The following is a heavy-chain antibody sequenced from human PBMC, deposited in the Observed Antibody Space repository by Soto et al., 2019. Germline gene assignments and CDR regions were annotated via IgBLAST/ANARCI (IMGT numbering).Heavy chain of an antibody. Sequence: ASVKVSCKASGGTFSSYAISWVRQAPGQRLEWMGWINAGNGNTKYSQKFQGRVTITRDTSASTAYMELSSLRSEDTAVYYCARSRITILEGMDVWGQGTTVTVSS. J-gene: IGHJ6*02. CDR1: GGTFSSYA. V-gene: IGHV1-3*01. CDR2: INAGNGNT. CDR3: ARSRITILEGMDV. D-gene: IGHD3-9*01.